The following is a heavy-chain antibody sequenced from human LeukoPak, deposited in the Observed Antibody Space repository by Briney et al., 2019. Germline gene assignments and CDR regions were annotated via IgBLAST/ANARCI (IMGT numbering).Heavy chain of an antibody. CDR2: ISGSGGST. D-gene: IGHD1-26*01. CDR3: ARARVGATHLDY. V-gene: IGHV3-23*01. J-gene: IGHJ4*02. Sequence: GGSLRLSCAASGFTFSSYAMSWVRQAPGKGLEWVSAISGSGGSTYYADSVKGRFTISRDNSKNTLYLQMNSLRAEDTAVYYCARARVGATHLDYWGQGTLVTVSS. CDR1: GFTFSSYA.